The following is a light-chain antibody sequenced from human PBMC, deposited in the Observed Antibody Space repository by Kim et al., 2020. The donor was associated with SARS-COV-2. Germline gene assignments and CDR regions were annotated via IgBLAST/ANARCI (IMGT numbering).Light chain of an antibody. V-gene: IGKV3-15*01. CDR3: QQNDNWPMT. Sequence: EIVMTQSPATLSVSPGERATLSCRASQNINTNLAWFQQKPGQAPRLLIYGVSNRATDIPARFSGSGSGTEFTLTISSLQSEDFAVYYCQQNDNWPMTFGGGTKVDIK. J-gene: IGKJ4*02. CDR2: GVS. CDR1: QNINTN.